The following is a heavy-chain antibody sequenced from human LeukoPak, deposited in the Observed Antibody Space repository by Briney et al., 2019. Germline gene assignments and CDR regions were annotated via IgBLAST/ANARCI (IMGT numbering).Heavy chain of an antibody. Sequence: PGRSLRLSCAASGFTFSSYGMHWVRQAPGKGLEWVAVISYDGSNKYYADSVKGRFTISRDNSKSTLYLQMNSLRAEDTAVYYCARDLLEWYFDYWGQGTLVTVSS. CDR1: GFTFSSYG. D-gene: IGHD3-3*01. CDR2: ISYDGSNK. V-gene: IGHV3-30*03. J-gene: IGHJ4*02. CDR3: ARDLLEWYFDY.